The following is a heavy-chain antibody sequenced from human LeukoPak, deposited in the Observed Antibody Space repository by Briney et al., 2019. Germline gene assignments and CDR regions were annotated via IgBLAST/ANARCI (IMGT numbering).Heavy chain of an antibody. CDR2: IYYSGNT. Sequence: SETLSLTCTVSGGSISSGGYYWRWIRQHPGKGLEWIGYIYYSGNTYYNPSLKSRVTISVDTSKNQFSLKLSSVTAADTAVYYCARWDDNDAFDIWGQGTMVTVSS. V-gene: IGHV4-31*03. D-gene: IGHD1-26*01. J-gene: IGHJ3*02. CDR3: ARWDDNDAFDI. CDR1: GGSISSGGYY.